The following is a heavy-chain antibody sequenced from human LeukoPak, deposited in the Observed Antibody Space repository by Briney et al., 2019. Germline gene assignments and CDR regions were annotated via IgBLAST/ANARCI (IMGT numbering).Heavy chain of an antibody. CDR1: GGSFSGYY. Sequence: SETLSLTCAVYGGSFSGYYWSWLRQPPGKGLEWIGEINHSGSTNYNPSLKSRVTISVDTSKNQFSLKLSSVTVADTAVYYCARGRGRVYCSGGSCYSNLYYYYGMDVWGQGTTVTVSS. V-gene: IGHV4-34*01. D-gene: IGHD2-15*01. CDR3: ARGRGRVYCSGGSCYSNLYYYYGMDV. CDR2: INHSGST. J-gene: IGHJ6*02.